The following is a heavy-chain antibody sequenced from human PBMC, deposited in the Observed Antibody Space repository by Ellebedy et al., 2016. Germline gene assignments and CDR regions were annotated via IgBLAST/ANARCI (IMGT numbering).Heavy chain of an antibody. CDR3: ARIGDCSGGSCYSFDY. V-gene: IGHV2-70*04. CDR2: IDWDDDK. D-gene: IGHD2-15*01. CDR1: GFSLDTGAVV. Sequence: SGPTLVNPRQTLTLTCTFSGFSLDTGAVVVSWIRQPPGKALEWLARIDWDDDKFYSTSLKTRLTISKDTSKNQVVLTMTNMDPVDTATYYCARIGDCSGGSCYSFDYWGQGTLVTVSS. J-gene: IGHJ4*02.